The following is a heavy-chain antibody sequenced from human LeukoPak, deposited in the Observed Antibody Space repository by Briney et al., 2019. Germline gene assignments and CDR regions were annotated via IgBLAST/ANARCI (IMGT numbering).Heavy chain of an antibody. V-gene: IGHV4-4*07. D-gene: IGHD6-13*01. CDR3: ARDLRAAAANNWFDP. Sequence: SETLSLTCTVSGRSISSYYWSWIRQPAGKGLEWIGRIYTSGSTNYNPSLKSRVTMSVDTSKNQFSLKLSSVTAADTAVYYCARDLRAAAANNWFDPWGQGTLVTVSS. CDR2: IYTSGST. CDR1: GRSISSYY. J-gene: IGHJ5*02.